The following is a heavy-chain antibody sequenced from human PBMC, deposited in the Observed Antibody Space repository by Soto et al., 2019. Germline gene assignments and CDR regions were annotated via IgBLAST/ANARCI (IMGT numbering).Heavy chain of an antibody. CDR3: ARGGASSQWFDA. J-gene: IGHJ5*02. Sequence: QVQLQESGPGVVKPSETLSLTCTVSGASISGYYWSWIRQPPGKGLEWIGWIGYISHSESTNYNSSLESRVTLSVDTSTNQFSLKLNSVTAADTAVYYCARGGASSQWFDAWGQGTLVTVSS. CDR1: GASISGYY. V-gene: IGHV4-59*01. CDR2: ISHSEST.